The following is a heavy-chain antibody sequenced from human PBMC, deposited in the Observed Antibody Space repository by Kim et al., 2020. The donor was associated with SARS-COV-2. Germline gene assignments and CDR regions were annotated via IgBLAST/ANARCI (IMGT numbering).Heavy chain of an antibody. V-gene: IGHV3-23*01. Sequence: GGSLRLSCAASGFTFSSYAMSWVRQAPGKGLEWVSAISGSGGSTYYADSVKGRFTISRDNSKNTLYLQMNSLRAEDTAVYYCAKDRGYSYGQDYFAYWGQGTLVTVSS. D-gene: IGHD5-18*01. CDR2: ISGSGGST. CDR3: AKDRGYSYGQDYFAY. CDR1: GFTFSSYA. J-gene: IGHJ4*02.